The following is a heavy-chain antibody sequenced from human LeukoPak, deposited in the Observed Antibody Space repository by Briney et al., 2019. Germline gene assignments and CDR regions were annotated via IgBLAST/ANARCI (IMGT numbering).Heavy chain of an antibody. V-gene: IGHV1-2*02. CDR3: ARAGVEIAAAGKWFDP. CDR1: GYTFTGYY. Sequence: GASVKVSCKASGYTFTGYYMHWVRQAPGQGLEWMGWINPNSVGTNYAQKFQGRATMTRDTSISTAYMELSSLRSEDTAVYYCARAGVEIAAAGKWFDPWGQGTLVTVSS. CDR2: INPNSVGT. D-gene: IGHD6-13*01. J-gene: IGHJ5*02.